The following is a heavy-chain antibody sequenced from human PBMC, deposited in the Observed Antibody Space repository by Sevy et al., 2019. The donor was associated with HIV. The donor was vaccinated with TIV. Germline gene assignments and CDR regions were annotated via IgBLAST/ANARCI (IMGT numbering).Heavy chain of an antibody. V-gene: IGHV1-2*02. CDR3: ARGKREEWLLYLDN. CDR1: GYTFAAYY. CDR2: IYPNGGDT. J-gene: IGHJ4*02. Sequence: GPVKVSCKTSGYTFAAYYIHWVRQAPGQGPEWLGWIYPNGGDTTFAQKFQGRVTVTMSTSINTVYMELNRLRSDDTAVYYCARGKREEWLLYLDNWGQGTLVTVSS. D-gene: IGHD3-3*01.